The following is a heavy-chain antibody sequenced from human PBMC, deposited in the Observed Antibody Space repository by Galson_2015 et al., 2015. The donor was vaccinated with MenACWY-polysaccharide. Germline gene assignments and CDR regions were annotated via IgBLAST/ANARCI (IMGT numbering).Heavy chain of an antibody. J-gene: IGHJ4*02. Sequence: SVKVSCKASGYKFTSYDINWVRQATGQGLEWMGWMNPNSGNTGYAQKFQGRVTMTSNSAMTTAYMELSSLRSEDTAVYYCARIIAHKYTFADSWGQGTLVTVSS. CDR2: MNPNSGNT. V-gene: IGHV1-8*01. CDR1: GYKFTSYD. CDR3: ARIIAHKYTFADS. D-gene: IGHD2-21*01.